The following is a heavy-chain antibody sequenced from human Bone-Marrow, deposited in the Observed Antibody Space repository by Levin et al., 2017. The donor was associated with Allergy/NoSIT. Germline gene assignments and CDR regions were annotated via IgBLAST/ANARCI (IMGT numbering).Heavy chain of an antibody. CDR3: ARQMRYTSGWYPNGYFDL. D-gene: IGHD6-13*01. Sequence: GESLKISCKGSGFSFTDYWIGWVRQMPGKGLQWMGVIYPGDSDTTYSPSFQGQVTISADKSINTAYLQWSSLKDSDSAIYYCARQMRYTSGWYPNGYFDLWGRGTLVTVSS. J-gene: IGHJ2*01. CDR2: IYPGDSDT. V-gene: IGHV5-51*01. CDR1: GFSFTDYW.